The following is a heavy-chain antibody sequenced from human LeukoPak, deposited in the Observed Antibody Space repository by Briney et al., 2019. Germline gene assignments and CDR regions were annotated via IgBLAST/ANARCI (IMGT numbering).Heavy chain of an antibody. V-gene: IGHV3-20*04. D-gene: IGHD6-19*01. J-gene: IGHJ4*02. CDR1: GFTLGEHG. CDR2: INWNGGST. CDR3: AGGDSSGWYFDY. Sequence: GGPVRLLCAACGFTLGEHGMRWVRRAPEKGLEWLSGINWNGGSTGYAESAKGRFTISRDNAKNSLYLQMNSLRAEDTALYYCAGGDSSGWYFDYWGQGILVTVSS.